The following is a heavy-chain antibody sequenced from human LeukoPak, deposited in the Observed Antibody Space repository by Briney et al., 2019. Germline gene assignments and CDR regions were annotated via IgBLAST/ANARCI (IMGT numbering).Heavy chain of an antibody. V-gene: IGHV3-23*01. CDR1: GLTFNNYA. Sequence: PGGSLRLSCAVSGLTFNNYAMSWVRQAPGKGLEWVSAISKSGDHTYYAASAKGRFTIYRDNSKNTQYLQMNSLRAEDTAVYYCATSWGPDTSAFRWGRDGMDVWGQGTTVFVS. CDR2: ISKSGDHT. D-gene: IGHD3-16*01. CDR3: ATSWGPDTSAFRWGRDGMDV. J-gene: IGHJ6*02.